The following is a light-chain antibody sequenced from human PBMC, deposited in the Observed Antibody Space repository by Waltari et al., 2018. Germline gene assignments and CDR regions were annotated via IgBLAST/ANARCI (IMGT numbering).Light chain of an antibody. CDR3: NSRDSSGTHVV. CDR1: SIRSSY. J-gene: IGLJ2*01. CDR2: GKD. Sequence: SSELTQGPAVSVALGQTVRITCQGDSIRSSYASWYQQKPGQAPVLVFYGKDNRPSGCPDRFSGSSSGNTASLTITGARAEDEADYYCNSRDSSGTHVVFGGGTKLTVL. V-gene: IGLV3-19*01.